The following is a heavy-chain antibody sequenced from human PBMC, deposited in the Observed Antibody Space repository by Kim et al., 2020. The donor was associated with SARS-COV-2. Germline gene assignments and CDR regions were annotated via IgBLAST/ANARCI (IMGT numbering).Heavy chain of an antibody. J-gene: IGHJ4*02. Sequence: ASVKVSCKASGYTFTSYGISWVRQAPGQGLEWMGWISAYNGNTNYAQKLQGRVTMTTDTSTSTAYMELRSLRSDDTAVYYCARDLYDYVWGSYRELDYWGQGTLVTVSS. V-gene: IGHV1-18*01. CDR3: ARDLYDYVWGSYRELDY. D-gene: IGHD3-16*02. CDR1: GYTFTSYG. CDR2: ISAYNGNT.